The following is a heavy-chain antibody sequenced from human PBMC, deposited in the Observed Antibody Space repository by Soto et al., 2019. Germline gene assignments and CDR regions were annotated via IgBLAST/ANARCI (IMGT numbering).Heavy chain of an antibody. CDR2: IVVGSGNT. CDR1: GFTFPSSA. V-gene: IGHV1-58*01. CDR3: AADSTLMQFWFYGLDI. Sequence: SVKVSCKAPGFTFPSSAVHWVRQARGQGLEWIGWIVVGSGNTNYAQKFQERVTITRDMSTSTAYMELSSLRSEDTAVYYCAADSTLMQFWFYGLDIWGQGTMVTVSS. D-gene: IGHD3-10*01. J-gene: IGHJ3*02.